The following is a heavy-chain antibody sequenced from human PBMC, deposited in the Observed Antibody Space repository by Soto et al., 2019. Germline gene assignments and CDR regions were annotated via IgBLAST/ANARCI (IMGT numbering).Heavy chain of an antibody. CDR3: ANTYEPGGYYCYYMDV. J-gene: IGHJ6*03. CDR1: GFTFSSYA. D-gene: IGHD5-12*01. V-gene: IGHV3-23*01. CDR2: ISGSGGST. Sequence: PGGSLRLSCAASGFTFSSYAMSWVRQAPGKGLEWVSAISGSGGSTYYADSVKGRFTISRDNSKNTLYLQMNSLRAEDTAVYYCANTYEPGGYYCYYMDVWGKGTTVTVSS.